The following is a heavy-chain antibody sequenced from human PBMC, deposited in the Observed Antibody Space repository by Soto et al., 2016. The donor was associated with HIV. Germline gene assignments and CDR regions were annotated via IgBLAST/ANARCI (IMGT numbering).Heavy chain of an antibody. J-gene: IGHJ4*02. Sequence: EVQLVESGGGLAQPGGSLRLSCAASGFIFSSYSMNWVRQAPGKGLEWVSYISGPNTTIYYADSVKGRFTISRDNAKNLLYLQMNSLRAEDTAVYYCARHYCSNINCRSFDYWGQGILVTVSS. CDR2: ISGPNTTI. CDR3: ARHYCSNINCRSFDY. CDR1: GFIFSSYS. V-gene: IGHV3-48*04. D-gene: IGHD2-2*01.